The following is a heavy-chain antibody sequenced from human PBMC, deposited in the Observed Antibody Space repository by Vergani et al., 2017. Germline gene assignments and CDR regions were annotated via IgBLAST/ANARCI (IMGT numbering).Heavy chain of an antibody. CDR3: ARALMYCSSTSCPPPYFDY. CDR2: ISFDGTNE. CDR1: GFALNRHA. V-gene: IGHV3-30-3*01. J-gene: IGHJ4*02. Sequence: QVQLVESGGGVVQPGTSLRLSCVVSGFALNRHAMYWVRQAPGKGLEWVVGISFDGTNEYYPDLVKGRFTISRDNAKNSLYLQMNSLRAEDTAVYYCARALMYCSSTSCPPPYFDYWGQGTLVTVSS. D-gene: IGHD2-2*01.